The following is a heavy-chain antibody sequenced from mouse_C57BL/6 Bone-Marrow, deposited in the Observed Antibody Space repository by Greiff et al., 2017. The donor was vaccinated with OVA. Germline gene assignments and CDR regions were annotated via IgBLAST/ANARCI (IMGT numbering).Heavy chain of an antibody. CDR2: INPSNGGT. CDR3: ARLGYYHYYAMDY. V-gene: IGHV1-53*01. J-gene: IGHJ4*01. Sequence: VQLQQPGTELVKPGASVKLSCKASGYTFTSYWMHWVKQRPGQGLEWIGNINPSNGGTNYNEKFKSKATLTVDKSSSTAYMQLSSLTSEDSAVYYCARLGYYHYYAMDYWGQGTSVTVSS. D-gene: IGHD1-1*01. CDR1: GYTFTSYW.